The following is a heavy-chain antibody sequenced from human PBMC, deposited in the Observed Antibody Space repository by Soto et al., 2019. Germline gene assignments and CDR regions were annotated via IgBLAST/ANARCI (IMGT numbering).Heavy chain of an antibody. CDR2: ISSSGSTI. D-gene: IGHD1-26*01. CDR1: GFTFSSYE. Sequence: SLRLSCAASGFTFSSYEMNWVRQAPGKGLEWVSYISSSGSTIYYADSVKGRFTISRDNAKNSLYLQMNSLRAEDTAVYYCARVGRSGRVYYYGMDVRGQGTTVTVSS. CDR3: ARVGRSGRVYYYGMDV. J-gene: IGHJ6*02. V-gene: IGHV3-48*03.